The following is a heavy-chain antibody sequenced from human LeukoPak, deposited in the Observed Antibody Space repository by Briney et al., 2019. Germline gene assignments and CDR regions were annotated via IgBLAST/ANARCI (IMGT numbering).Heavy chain of an antibody. Sequence: GASLRLSCAASGFTFSSYAMSWVRQAPGKGLEWVSAISGSGGSTYHADSVKGRFTISRDNSKNTLYLQMNSLRAEDTAVYYCAKEWKVAGVLFDYWGQGTLVTVSS. D-gene: IGHD6-19*01. V-gene: IGHV3-23*01. J-gene: IGHJ4*02. CDR3: AKEWKVAGVLFDY. CDR1: GFTFSSYA. CDR2: ISGSGGST.